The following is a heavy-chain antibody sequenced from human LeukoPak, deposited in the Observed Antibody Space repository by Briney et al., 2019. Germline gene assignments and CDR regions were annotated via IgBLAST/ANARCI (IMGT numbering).Heavy chain of an antibody. CDR3: ARSGYSYGYSGAFDI. J-gene: IGHJ3*02. CDR2: IIPIFGTA. Sequence: GASVKVSCRASGGTFSSYAISWVRQAPGQGLEWMGGIIPIFGTANYAQKFQGRVTITTDESTSTAYMELSSLRSEDTAVYYCARSGYSYGYSGAFDIWGQGTMVTVSA. D-gene: IGHD5-18*01. CDR1: GGTFSSYA. V-gene: IGHV1-69*05.